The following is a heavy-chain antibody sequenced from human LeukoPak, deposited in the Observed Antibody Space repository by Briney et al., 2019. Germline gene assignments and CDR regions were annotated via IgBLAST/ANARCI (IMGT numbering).Heavy chain of an antibody. J-gene: IGHJ4*02. Sequence: GESLKISCKGSGYSFTYYWIGWVRQMPGKGLGWMGIIYPGDSDTRYRPSFQGQVTISVDKSISTAYLQWSSLKASDTAMYYCARQDGNPKYYFDYWGQGTLVTVSS. V-gene: IGHV5-51*01. CDR3: ARQDGNPKYYFDY. CDR2: IYPGDSDT. CDR1: GYSFTYYW.